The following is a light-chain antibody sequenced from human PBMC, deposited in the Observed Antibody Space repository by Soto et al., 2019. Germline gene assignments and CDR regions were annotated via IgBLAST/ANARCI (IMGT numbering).Light chain of an antibody. Sequence: DIQMTQSPSSLSASVGDTVTITGRASQSISTYLSWYQQKPGKAPKLLIYAAYTLQSGVPSRFSGSGSGTDFTLTISSLQPEDFAAYYCHQSYDMPWTFDQGTKVEI. CDR2: AAY. J-gene: IGKJ1*01. V-gene: IGKV1-39*01. CDR1: QSISTY. CDR3: HQSYDMPWT.